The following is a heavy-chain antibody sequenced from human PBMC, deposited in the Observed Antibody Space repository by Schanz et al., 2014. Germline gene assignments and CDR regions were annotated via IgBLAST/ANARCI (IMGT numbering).Heavy chain of an antibody. CDR1: GYTFVSYS. D-gene: IGHD3-22*01. CDR3: AGAFDSSGYYFDY. J-gene: IGHJ4*02. CDR2: VNPSVRGT. Sequence: QILLVQPGPEVKKPGASVKVSCKASGYTFVSYSMHWVRQAPGQGLEWMGIVNPSVRGTHFAREFQGRVTVTSDTSTSTVYMELSGLRSEDTAVYYCAGAFDSSGYYFDYWGQGTLVTVSS. V-gene: IGHV1-46*03.